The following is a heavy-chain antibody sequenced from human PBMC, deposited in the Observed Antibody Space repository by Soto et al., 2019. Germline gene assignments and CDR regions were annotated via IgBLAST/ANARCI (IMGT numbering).Heavy chain of an antibody. CDR3: AREKVATIRYDAFDI. CDR2: ISSSSSYK. J-gene: IGHJ3*02. CDR1: GFTFSDYY. D-gene: IGHD5-12*01. V-gene: IGHV3-11*06. Sequence: GGSLRLSCAASGFTFSDYYMSWIRQAPGKGLEWVSYISSSSSYKNYVDPGKGRVTISRDNAKNSLYLQMNSLRAEDTAVYYCAREKVATIRYDAFDIWGQGTMVTVSS.